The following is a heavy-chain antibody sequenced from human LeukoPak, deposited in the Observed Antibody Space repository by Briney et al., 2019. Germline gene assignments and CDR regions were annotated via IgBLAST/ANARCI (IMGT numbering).Heavy chain of an antibody. CDR2: IYYSGST. V-gene: IGHV4-59*08. Sequence: SETLSLTCTVSGGSISSYYWSWIRQPPGKGLEWIGYIYYSGSTNYNPSLKSRVTISVDTSKNQFSLKLSSVTAADTAVYYCARLGLYCGGDCSQDYYYGMDVWGQGTTVTVSS. J-gene: IGHJ6*02. CDR1: GGSISSYY. CDR3: ARLGLYCGGDCSQDYYYGMDV. D-gene: IGHD2-21*02.